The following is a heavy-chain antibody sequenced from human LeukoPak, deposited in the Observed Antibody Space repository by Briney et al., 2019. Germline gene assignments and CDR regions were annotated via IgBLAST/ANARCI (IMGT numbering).Heavy chain of an antibody. CDR1: GYSISSGYY. Sequence: SETLSLTCTVSGYSISSGYYCGWIRQPPGKGLEWIGSIYHSGSTYYNPSLKSRVTISVDTSKNQFSLKLSSVTAADTAVYYCARLVGASNYWGQGTLVTVSS. J-gene: IGHJ4*02. CDR2: IYHSGST. V-gene: IGHV4-38-2*02. CDR3: ARLVGASNY. D-gene: IGHD1-26*01.